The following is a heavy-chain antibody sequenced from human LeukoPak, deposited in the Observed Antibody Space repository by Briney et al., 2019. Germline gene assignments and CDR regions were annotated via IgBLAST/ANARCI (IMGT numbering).Heavy chain of an antibody. D-gene: IGHD4-17*01. CDR3: AADYGDYVSPSD. J-gene: IGHJ4*02. CDR1: GFNFRDSA. V-gene: IGHV3-30*04. Sequence: PGRSLRLSCAASGFNFRDSAMHWVRQPPGKGLEGVAVTSYDGTNKYYADSVKGRFTISRDNFKNTLYLQMNSLRLEDTGVYYCAADYGDYVSPSDWGQGTLVTVSS. CDR2: TSYDGTNK.